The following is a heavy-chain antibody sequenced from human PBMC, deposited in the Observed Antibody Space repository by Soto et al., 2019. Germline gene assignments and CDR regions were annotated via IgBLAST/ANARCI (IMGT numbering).Heavy chain of an antibody. CDR3: ARDDPIAVAGTDYYYYGMDV. Sequence: QVQLVQSGAEVKKPGASVKVSCKASGYTFTSYGISWVRQAPGQGLEWMGWISAYNGNTNYAQKLQGRVTMTTDTSTSTAYMELRSLRSNATAVYYCARDDPIAVAGTDYYYYGMDVWGQGTTVTVSS. CDR2: ISAYNGNT. V-gene: IGHV1-18*01. CDR1: GYTFTSYG. D-gene: IGHD6-19*01. J-gene: IGHJ6*02.